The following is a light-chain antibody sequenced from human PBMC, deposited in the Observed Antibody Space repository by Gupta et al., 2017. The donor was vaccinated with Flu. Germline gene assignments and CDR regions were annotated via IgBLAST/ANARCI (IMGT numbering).Light chain of an antibody. J-gene: IGLJ2*01. Sequence: SALSQPASVSGSPGQSIDISCTGTSSDIGGSSSVSWYQLRPGKDPKLILFEVSNRPSGISTRFSCSKSGNTASLTISGLQAGDEGLYYCSSFTSSNIHVVFGGGTNVTVL. CDR3: SSFTSSNIHVV. V-gene: IGLV2-14*01. CDR2: EVS. CDR1: SSDIGGSSS.